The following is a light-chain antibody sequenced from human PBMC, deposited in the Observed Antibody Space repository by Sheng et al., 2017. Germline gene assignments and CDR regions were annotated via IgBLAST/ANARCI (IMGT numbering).Light chain of an antibody. CDR1: QSIANN. J-gene: IGKJ1*01. CDR2: GAS. V-gene: IGKV3-15*01. CDR3: QQYNNWPET. Sequence: EIVMTQSPATLSVSPGERATLSCRASQSIANNLAWYQQKPGQAPRLLIYGASTRATGIPDTFSGSGSGTEFTLTIRSLQSEDFAVYYCQQYNNWPETFGQGTKVETK.